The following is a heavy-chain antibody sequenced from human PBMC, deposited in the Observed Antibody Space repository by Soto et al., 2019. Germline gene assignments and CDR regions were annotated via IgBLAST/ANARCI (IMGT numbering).Heavy chain of an antibody. CDR1: GYSFTSYW. V-gene: IGHV5-51*01. J-gene: IGHJ6*02. CDR3: ARRGRYFDWLSHYYYGMDV. CDR2: IYPGDSDT. D-gene: IGHD3-9*01. Sequence: PGESLKISCKGSGYSFTSYWIGWVRQMPGKGLEWMGIIYPGDSDTRYSPSFQGQVTISADKSISTAYLQWSSLKASDTAMYYCARRGRYFDWLSHYYYGMDVWGQGTTVTVSS.